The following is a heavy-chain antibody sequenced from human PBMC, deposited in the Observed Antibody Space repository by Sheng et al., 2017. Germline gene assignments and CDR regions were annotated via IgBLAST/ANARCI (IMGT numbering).Heavy chain of an antibody. J-gene: IGHJ4*02. D-gene: IGHD6-19*01. Sequence: QVQLVESGGGVVQPGRSLRLSCAASGFTFSSYAMHWVRQAPGKGLEWVAVISYDGSNKYYADSVKGRFTISRDNSKNTLYLQMNSLRAEDTAVYYCARDSSSGWGGGSSPDYWGQGTLVTVSS. V-gene: IGHV3-30-3*01. CDR1: GFTFSSYA. CDR2: ISYDGSNK. CDR3: ARDSSSGWGGGSSPDY.